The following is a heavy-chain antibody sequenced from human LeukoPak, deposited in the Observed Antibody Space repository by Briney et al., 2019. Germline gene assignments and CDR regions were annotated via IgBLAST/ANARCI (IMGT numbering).Heavy chain of an antibody. CDR2: INHSGST. Sequence: PSETLSLTCAVYGGSFSGYYWSWIRQPPGKGLEWIGEINHSGSTNHNPSLKSRVTISVDTSKNQFSLKLSSVTAADTAVYYCAILWFGEAHAFDIWGQGTMVTVSS. CDR1: GGSFSGYY. V-gene: IGHV4-34*01. CDR3: AILWFGEAHAFDI. D-gene: IGHD3-10*01. J-gene: IGHJ3*02.